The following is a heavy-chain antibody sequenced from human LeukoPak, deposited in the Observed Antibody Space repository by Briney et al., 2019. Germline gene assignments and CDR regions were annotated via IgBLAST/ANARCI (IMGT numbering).Heavy chain of an antibody. CDR3: ARGYSGLHFDS. J-gene: IGHJ4*02. Sequence: SVKVSCKASGGTFSNSAIIWVRQAPGQGLEWMGRIAPVLEITNYAQKFQGRLTFTADISTSTAYMELSGLRSEDTAIYYCARGYSGLHFDSWGQGSLVTVSS. CDR1: GGTFSNSA. D-gene: IGHD1-26*01. V-gene: IGHV1-69*04. CDR2: IAPVLEIT.